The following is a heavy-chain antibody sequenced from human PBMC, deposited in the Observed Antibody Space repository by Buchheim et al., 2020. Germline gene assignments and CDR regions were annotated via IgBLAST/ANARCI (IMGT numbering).Heavy chain of an antibody. V-gene: IGHV3-30*03. J-gene: IGHJ4*02. D-gene: IGHD6-19*01. CDR3: ATFPIDSSGWPDY. CDR1: GFTFSSYG. CDR2: ISYDGSNK. Sequence: VQLVESGGGVVQPGRSLRLSCAASGFTFSSYGMHWVRQAPGKGLEWVAVISYDGSNKYYADSVKGRFTISRDNSKNTLYLQMNSLRAEDTAVYYCATFPIDSSGWPDYWGQGTL.